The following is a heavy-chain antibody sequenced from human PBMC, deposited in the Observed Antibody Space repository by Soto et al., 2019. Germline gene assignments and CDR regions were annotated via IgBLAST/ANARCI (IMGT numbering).Heavy chain of an antibody. CDR1: GFTFSSYA. V-gene: IGHV3-30-3*01. Sequence: GGSLRLSCAASGFTFSSYAMHWVRQAPGKGLEWVAVISYDGSNKYYADSVKGRFTISRDNSKNTLYLQMNSLRAEDTAVYYCARAGSGPRKGAPDYWGQGTLVTVSS. CDR3: ARAGSGPRKGAPDY. CDR2: ISYDGSNK. J-gene: IGHJ4*02. D-gene: IGHD3-10*01.